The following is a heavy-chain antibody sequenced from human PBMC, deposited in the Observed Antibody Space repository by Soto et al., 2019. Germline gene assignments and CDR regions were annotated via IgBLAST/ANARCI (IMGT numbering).Heavy chain of an antibody. CDR1: GYTFTSYG. D-gene: IGHD3-22*01. Sequence: ASVKVSCKASGYTFTSYGISWVRQAPGQGLEWMGWISAYNGNTNYAQKLQGRVTMTTDTSTSTAYMELRSLRSDDTAVYYCARDAYYYDSSGFDYWGQGTLVTVSS. J-gene: IGHJ4*02. V-gene: IGHV1-18*01. CDR3: ARDAYYYDSSGFDY. CDR2: ISAYNGNT.